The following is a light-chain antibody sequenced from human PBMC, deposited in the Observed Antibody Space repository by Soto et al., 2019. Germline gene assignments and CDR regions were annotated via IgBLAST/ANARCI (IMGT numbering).Light chain of an antibody. Sequence: EILMTQSPGTLSVSPGDTATLSCRASQSIRSNLAWYQQKPGRAPTLLIYGASTRATGVPDRFSGSGSGTEFTLTISDLQSEEFAIYYCQQSNNWPPLTFGGGTRVEI. CDR1: QSIRSN. V-gene: IGKV3-15*01. J-gene: IGKJ4*01. CDR2: GAS. CDR3: QQSNNWPPLT.